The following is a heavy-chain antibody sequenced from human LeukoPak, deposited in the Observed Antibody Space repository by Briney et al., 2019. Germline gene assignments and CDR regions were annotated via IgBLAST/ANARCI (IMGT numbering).Heavy chain of an antibody. D-gene: IGHD6-13*01. CDR1: GFTFNNAW. CDR2: INHSGST. V-gene: IGHV4-34*01. J-gene: IGHJ4*02. Sequence: GSLRLSCAASGFTFNNAWMSWVRQAPGKGLEWVGEINHSGSTNYNPSLKSRVTISVDTSKNQFSLKLSSVTAADTAVYYCARTPNSGYSSSWFFDYWGQGTLVTVSS. CDR3: ARTPNSGYSSSWFFDY.